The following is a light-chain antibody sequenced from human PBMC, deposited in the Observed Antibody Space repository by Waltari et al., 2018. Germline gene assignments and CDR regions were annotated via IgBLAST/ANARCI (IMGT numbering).Light chain of an antibody. V-gene: IGKV1-5*01. Sequence: DIQMTQSPSTLPASVGDRVTITCRASQSISSWLAWYQQKPGKAPKLLIYDAYSLESGVPPRFSGSGSGTEFTLTISSLQHDDFATYYCQQYNSYSAFGPGTKVDIK. CDR3: QQYNSYSA. CDR2: DAY. J-gene: IGKJ3*01. CDR1: QSISSW.